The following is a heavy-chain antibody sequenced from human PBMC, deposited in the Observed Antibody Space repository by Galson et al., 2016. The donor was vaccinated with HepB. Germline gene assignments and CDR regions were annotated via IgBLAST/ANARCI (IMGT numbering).Heavy chain of an antibody. CDR3: ASSDYGDYGGREFDY. Sequence: CAISGDSVSSNSAGWNWIRQSPSRGLEWLGRTFYRSNWQNDYAESVKSRISINPDTSKNQFSLQLNSVTPEDTAVYYCASSDYGDYGGREFDYWGQGTLVTVSS. J-gene: IGHJ4*02. V-gene: IGHV6-1*01. CDR2: TFYRSNWQN. D-gene: IGHD4-17*01. CDR1: GDSVSSNSAG.